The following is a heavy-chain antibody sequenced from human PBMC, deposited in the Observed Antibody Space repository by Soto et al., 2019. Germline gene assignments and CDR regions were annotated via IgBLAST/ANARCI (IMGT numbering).Heavy chain of an antibody. J-gene: IGHJ6*02. CDR2: ISYDGSNK. CDR3: AKDRLTFYGGKFTDYYYYGMDV. CDR1: GFTFSSYG. Sequence: LRLSCAASGFTFSSYGMHWVRQAPGKGLEWVAVISYDGSNKYYADSVKGRFTISRDNSKNTLYLQMNSLRAEDTAVYYCAKDRLTFYGGKFTDYYYYGMDVWGQGTTVTVSS. V-gene: IGHV3-30*18. D-gene: IGHD4-17*01.